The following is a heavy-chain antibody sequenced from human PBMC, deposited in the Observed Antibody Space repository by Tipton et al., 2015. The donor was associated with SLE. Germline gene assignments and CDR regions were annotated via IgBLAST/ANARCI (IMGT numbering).Heavy chain of an antibody. CDR2: ISYDGSNK. CDR3: AKDEDDSSGWGFQH. D-gene: IGHD3-22*01. J-gene: IGHJ1*01. V-gene: IGHV3-30*04. CDR1: GFTFSSYA. Sequence: RSLRLSCAASGFTFSSYAMHWVRQAPGKGLEWVAVISYDGSNKYYADSVKGRFTISRDNSKNTLYLQMNSLRAEDTAVYYCAKDEDDSSGWGFQHWGQGTLVTVSS.